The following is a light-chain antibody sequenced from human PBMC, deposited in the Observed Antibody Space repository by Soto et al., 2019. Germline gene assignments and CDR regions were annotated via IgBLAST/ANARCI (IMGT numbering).Light chain of an antibody. J-gene: IGKJ4*01. CDR1: QNVYSD. Sequence: EIVMTQSPATLSVFPGERATLSCRASQNVYSDLAWYQEKPGQTPRLLIYGASTRATDIPTKFSGTGFGTDFTLTISSLQSDDSAVYYCQQYNNWPLTFGGGTKVEI. CDR2: GAS. V-gene: IGKV3-15*01. CDR3: QQYNNWPLT.